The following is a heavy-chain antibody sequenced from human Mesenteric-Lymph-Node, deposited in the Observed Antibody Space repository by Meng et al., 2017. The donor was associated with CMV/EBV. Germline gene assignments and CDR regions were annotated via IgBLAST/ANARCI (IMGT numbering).Heavy chain of an antibody. CDR1: GYTFTSHG. J-gene: IGHJ4*02. D-gene: IGHD2-15*01. Sequence: ASVKVSCKASGYTFTSHGINWVRQAPGQGLEWMGWVNPYNGNTQYVDKFQARVTMSTDTSTEIAYLELRSLTSDDSAVYYCARGQRDLVVVASTPDYWGQGTLVTVSP. V-gene: IGHV1-18*01. CDR2: VNPYNGNT. CDR3: ARGQRDLVVVASTPDY.